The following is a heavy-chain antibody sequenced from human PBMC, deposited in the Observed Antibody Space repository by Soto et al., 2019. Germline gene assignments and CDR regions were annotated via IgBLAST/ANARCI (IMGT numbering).Heavy chain of an antibody. CDR3: APRPSYWSGGSCYSGFDY. J-gene: IGHJ4*02. V-gene: IGHV2-5*02. CDR2: IYWDDDK. Sequence: QITLKESGPTLVKPTQTLTLTCTFSGFSLSTSGVGVGWIRQPPGKALEWLALIYWDDDKRYSPSLKSRLTITKDTSKNKVVLTMTNMDPVDTATYYCAPRPSYWSGGSCYSGFDYWGQGTLVTVSS. CDR1: GFSLSTSGVG. D-gene: IGHD2-15*01.